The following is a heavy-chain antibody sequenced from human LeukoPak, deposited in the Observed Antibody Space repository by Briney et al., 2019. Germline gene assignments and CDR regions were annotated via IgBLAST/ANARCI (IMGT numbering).Heavy chain of an antibody. D-gene: IGHD3-10*01. CDR2: INSDGSST. CDR1: GFTFSSYW. V-gene: IGHV3-74*01. Sequence: GGSLRLSCAASGFTFSSYWMHWARQAPGKGLVWVSRINSDGSSTSYADSVKGRFTISRDNAKNTLYLQMNSLRAEDTAVYYCAYYGSGSYYGGAIFDYWGQGTLVTVSS. CDR3: AYYGSGSYYGGAIFDY. J-gene: IGHJ4*02.